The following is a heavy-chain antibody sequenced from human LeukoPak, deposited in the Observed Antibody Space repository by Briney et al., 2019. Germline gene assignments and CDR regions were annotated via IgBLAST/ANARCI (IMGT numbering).Heavy chain of an antibody. J-gene: IGHJ4*02. CDR3: AKGGHYDILTGYYVDY. Sequence: GGSLRLSCAASGFTFDDYAMHWVRQAPGKGLEWVSGISWNSGSIGYADSVKGRFTISRDNAKNSLYLQMNSLRAEDTALYYCAKGGHYDILTGYYVDYWGQGTLVTVSP. V-gene: IGHV3-9*01. CDR1: GFTFDDYA. D-gene: IGHD3-9*01. CDR2: ISWNSGSI.